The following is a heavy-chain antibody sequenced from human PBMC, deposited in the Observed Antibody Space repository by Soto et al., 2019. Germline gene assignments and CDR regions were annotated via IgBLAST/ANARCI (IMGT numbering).Heavy chain of an antibody. CDR2: IYWNDDK. CDR1: GFSLSTSGVG. D-gene: IGHD5-18*01. Sequence: SGPTLVNPTQTLTLTCTFSGFSLSTSGVGVGWIRQPPGKALEWLALIYWNDDKRYSPSLKSRLTITKDTSKNQVVLTMTNMDPVDTATYYCAHFLATARSFYWFDPWGQGTLVTVSS. V-gene: IGHV2-5*01. J-gene: IGHJ5*02. CDR3: AHFLATARSFYWFDP.